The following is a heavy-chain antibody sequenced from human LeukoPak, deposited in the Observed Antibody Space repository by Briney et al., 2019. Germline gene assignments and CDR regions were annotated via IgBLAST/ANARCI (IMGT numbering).Heavy chain of an antibody. CDR3: AKDLTGGWSLDY. CDR2: IQYDGNDK. Sequence: PGGSLRLSCAASGFTFSSCAMHWVRQAPGKGLEWVALIQYDGNDKNYADSVKGRFTISRDNSKNTLYLQMISLRAEDTAVYYCAKDLTGGWSLDYWGQGTLVTVSS. V-gene: IGHV3-30*02. J-gene: IGHJ4*02. CDR1: GFTFSSCA. D-gene: IGHD6-19*01.